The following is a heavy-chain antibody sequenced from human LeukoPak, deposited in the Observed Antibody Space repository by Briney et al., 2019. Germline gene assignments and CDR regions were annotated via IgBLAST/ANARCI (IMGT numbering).Heavy chain of an antibody. CDR1: GLIFETYG. D-gene: IGHD5-18*01. J-gene: IGHJ4*02. CDR2: ISKNGSNT. Sequence: GGSLRLSCEVSGLIFETYGMHWVRQAPGKGLEWVGVISKNGSNTYYGDSVKGRFTISRDNTNNTLALQMNGLTTEDTGVYFCVKGRRGSSYVHYFDSWGQGTLVTVSS. V-gene: IGHV3-30*18. CDR3: VKGRRGSSYVHYFDS.